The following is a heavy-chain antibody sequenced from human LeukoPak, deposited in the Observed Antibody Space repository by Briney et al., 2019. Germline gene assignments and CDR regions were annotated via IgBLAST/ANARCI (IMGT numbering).Heavy chain of an antibody. CDR3: AKAVVIVPSATPFDY. J-gene: IGHJ4*02. CDR1: GFTFSSYA. V-gene: IGHV3-23*01. D-gene: IGHD2-2*01. Sequence: GGSLRLSCAASGFTFSSYAMSWVRPAPGEGLEWVSAISGSGGSTYYADSVKGRFTISRDNSKITLYLQMNSLRAEDTALYYCAKAVVIVPSATPFDYWGQGTLVTVSS. CDR2: ISGSGGST.